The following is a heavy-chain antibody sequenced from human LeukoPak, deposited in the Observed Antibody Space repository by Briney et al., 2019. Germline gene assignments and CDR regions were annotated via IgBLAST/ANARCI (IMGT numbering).Heavy chain of an antibody. Sequence: GASAKVSCKASGYTFTSYYMHWVRQAPGQGLEWMGIINPSGGSTSYAQKFQGRVTMTRDTSTSTVYMELSSLRSEDTAVYYCARDDTREGGFDPWGQGTLVTVSS. CDR2: INPSGGST. CDR3: ARDDTREGGFDP. D-gene: IGHD2-2*02. CDR1: GYTFTSYY. V-gene: IGHV1-46*01. J-gene: IGHJ5*02.